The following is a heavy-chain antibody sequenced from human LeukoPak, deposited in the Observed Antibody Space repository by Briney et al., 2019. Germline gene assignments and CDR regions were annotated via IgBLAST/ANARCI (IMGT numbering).Heavy chain of an antibody. V-gene: IGHV4-39*01. J-gene: IGHJ4*02. CDR3: ARPLDNGDPVPFVY. D-gene: IGHD4-17*01. CDR1: GGSISGSSYY. CDR2: IYYSGST. Sequence: PSETLSLTCTVSGGSISGSSYYWGWIRQPPGKGLEWIGSIYYSGSTYYNPSLKSRVTISMDTSKNQFSLRLSSVTAADTAVYYCARPLDNGDPVPFVYWGQGTLVTVS.